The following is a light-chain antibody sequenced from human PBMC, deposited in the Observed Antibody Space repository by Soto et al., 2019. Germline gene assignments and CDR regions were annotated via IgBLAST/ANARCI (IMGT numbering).Light chain of an antibody. J-gene: IGLJ2*01. CDR2: GVS. V-gene: IGLV2-14*01. CDR3: SSYRSGSTI. Sequence: QSALTQPASVSGSPGQSITFSCTGTSSDIGRHNDVSWYQQYPGKAPKLMIYGVSNRPSGVSNRFSGSKSGNTASLTISGLQAEDEADYYCSSYRSGSTIFGGGTKLTVL. CDR1: SSDIGRHND.